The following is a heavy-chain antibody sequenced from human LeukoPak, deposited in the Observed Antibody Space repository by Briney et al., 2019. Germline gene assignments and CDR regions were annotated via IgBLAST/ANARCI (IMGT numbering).Heavy chain of an antibody. D-gene: IGHD3-10*01. J-gene: IGHJ4*02. V-gene: IGHV4-38-2*02. Sequence: KPSETLSLTCTVSGYSISSGYYWGWIRQPPGKGLEWIGSIYHSGSTYYNPSLKSRVTISVDTSKNQFSLKLSSVTAADTAVYYCARDPFRYYYGSGTYADRFDYWGQGTLVTVSS. CDR2: IYHSGST. CDR1: GYSISSGYY. CDR3: ARDPFRYYYGSGTYADRFDY.